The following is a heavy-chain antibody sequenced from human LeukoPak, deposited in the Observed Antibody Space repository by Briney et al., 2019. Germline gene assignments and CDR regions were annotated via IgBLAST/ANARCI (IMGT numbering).Heavy chain of an antibody. CDR2: IYHSGST. CDR1: GDSISSGGYS. Sequence: SETLSLTCTVSGDSISSGGYSWSWIRQPPGKGLEWIGYIYHSGSTYYNPSLKSRVTISVDRSKNQFSLKLSSVTAADTAVYYCARGTSCSLGHWGQGTLVTVSS. V-gene: IGHV4-30-2*01. CDR3: ARGTSCSLGH. D-gene: IGHD2-2*01. J-gene: IGHJ1*01.